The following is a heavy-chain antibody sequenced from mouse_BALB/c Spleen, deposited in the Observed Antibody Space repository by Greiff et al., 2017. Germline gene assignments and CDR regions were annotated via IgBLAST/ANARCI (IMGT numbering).Heavy chain of an antibody. Sequence: QVQLQQSGAELVKPGASVKLSCKASGYTFTSYWMHWVKQRPGQGLEWIGEINPSNGRTNYNEKFKSKATLTVDKSSSTAYMQLSSLTSEDSAVYYCARRPWFAYWGQGTLVTVSA. CDR1: GYTFTSYW. CDR2: INPSNGRT. J-gene: IGHJ3*01. V-gene: IGHV1S81*02. CDR3: ARRPWFAY.